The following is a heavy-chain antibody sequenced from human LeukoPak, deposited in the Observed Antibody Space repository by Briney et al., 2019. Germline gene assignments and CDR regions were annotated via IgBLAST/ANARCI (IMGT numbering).Heavy chain of an antibody. CDR2: INHSGST. CDR3: ARSSVFYDYIWGSYRSPYYFDY. CDR1: GGSFSGYY. J-gene: IGHJ4*02. D-gene: IGHD3-16*02. Sequence: PSETLSLTCAVYGGSFSGYYWSWIRQPPGKGLEWIGEINHSGSTNYNPSLKSRVTISVDTSKNQFSLKLSSVTAADTAVYYCARSSVFYDYIWGSYRSPYYFDYWGQGTLVTVSS. V-gene: IGHV4-34*01.